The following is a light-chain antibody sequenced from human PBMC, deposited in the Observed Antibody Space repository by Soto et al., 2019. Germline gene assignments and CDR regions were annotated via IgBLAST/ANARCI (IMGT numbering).Light chain of an antibody. V-gene: IGKV3-15*01. J-gene: IGKJ1*01. CDR1: QSVSTN. CDR2: GAY. Sequence: ERVMTQSPVTLSVSPGERATLSCRVSQSVSTNLAWYQQKPGQAPRLLIYGAYTRATGIPARFSGSGSGTEFTLTISSLQSEDFALYYCQQYNSWPLTFGQGTKVDIK. CDR3: QQYNSWPLT.